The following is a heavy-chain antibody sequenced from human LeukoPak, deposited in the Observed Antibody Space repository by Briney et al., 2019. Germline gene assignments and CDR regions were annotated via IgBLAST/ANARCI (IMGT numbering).Heavy chain of an antibody. V-gene: IGHV3-66*01. CDR3: ARVDVGAAGGVY. CDR2: IYSGGST. Sequence: GGSLRLSCAASGFTVTSNYMRWVRQAPGKGLECVSVIYSGGSTCYGDSVKGRFTISRDNSKSTVYLQMNSLRAEDTAVYYCARVDVGAAGGVYWGQGTLVTVSS. D-gene: IGHD2-15*01. J-gene: IGHJ4*02. CDR1: GFTVTSNY.